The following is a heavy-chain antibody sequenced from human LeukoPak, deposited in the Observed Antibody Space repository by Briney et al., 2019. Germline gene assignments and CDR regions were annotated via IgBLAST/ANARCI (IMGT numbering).Heavy chain of an antibody. CDR1: GFTVSSNY. V-gene: IGHV3-53*01. J-gene: IGHJ6*03. Sequence: GGSLRLSCAASGFTVSSNYMSWVRQAPGKGLEWVSVIYRGGSTYYADSVKGRFTISRDNSKNTLYLQMNSLRAEDTAVYYCARASGLGLLGYYYYYMDVWGKGTTVTVSS. CDR3: ARASGLGLLGYYYYYMDV. CDR2: IYRGGST. D-gene: IGHD3-22*01.